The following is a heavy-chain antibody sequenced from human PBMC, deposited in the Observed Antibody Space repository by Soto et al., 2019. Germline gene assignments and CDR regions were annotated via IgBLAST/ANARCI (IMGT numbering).Heavy chain of an antibody. J-gene: IGHJ4*02. CDR2: LSGSGYRT. CDR1: GFTFSSYA. D-gene: IGHD1-26*01. CDR3: AKNEGGSHSSLNFDS. V-gene: IGHV3-23*01. Sequence: RLSCAASGFTFSSYAMSWVRQAPGKGLEWVSSLSGSGYRTYYADSVRGRFTISRDNSQNTLYLQMNSLRAEDTAVYYCAKNEGGSHSSLNFDSWGQGSLVTVSS.